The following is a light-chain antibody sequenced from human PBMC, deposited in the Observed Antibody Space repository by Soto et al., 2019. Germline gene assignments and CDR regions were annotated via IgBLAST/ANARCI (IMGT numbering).Light chain of an antibody. V-gene: IGKV3-15*01. CDR2: GAS. CDR1: QSVSSS. J-gene: IGKJ5*01. CDR3: QQYSNWPPIT. Sequence: EIVMTQSPATVSVSPGERATLSCRATQSVSSSLAWYQQKPGQAPRLLIYGASTRATGIPARFSGSGSGTEFTLTIRSLQSEDFAVYYCQQYSNWPPITFGQGTRLEIK.